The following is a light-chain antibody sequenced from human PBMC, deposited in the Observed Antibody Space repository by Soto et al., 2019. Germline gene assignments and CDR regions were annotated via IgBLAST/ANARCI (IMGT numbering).Light chain of an antibody. Sequence: EIVLMQSPGTLSLSPGERATLSCRASQSVSSYLAWYQQRPGQAPRLLIYDASNRATGVPARFSGSGSGTDFNLTISRLEPEDFAVYYCQQRSSWTPTFGQGTRLEIK. CDR1: QSVSSY. J-gene: IGKJ5*01. V-gene: IGKV3-11*01. CDR2: DAS. CDR3: QQRSSWTPT.